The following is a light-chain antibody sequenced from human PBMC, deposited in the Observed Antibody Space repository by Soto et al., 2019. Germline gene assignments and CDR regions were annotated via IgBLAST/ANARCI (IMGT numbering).Light chain of an antibody. CDR3: QQYGSSPPIT. J-gene: IGKJ5*01. CDR1: QSVSSSY. V-gene: IGKV3-20*01. CDR2: GSS. Sequence: EIVLRQSPATLSLSQGERATLXXRASQSVSSSYLAWYQQKPGQAPRLXXYGSSSRATGIPDRFSGSGSGTDFTLTISRLEPEDFAVYYCQQYGSSPPITFGQGTRLEIK.